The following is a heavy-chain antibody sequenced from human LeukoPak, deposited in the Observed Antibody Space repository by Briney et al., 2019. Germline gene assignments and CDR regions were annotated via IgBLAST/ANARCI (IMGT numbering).Heavy chain of an antibody. V-gene: IGHV4-30-4*08. Sequence: PSETLSLTCTVSGGSISSGDYYWSWIRQPPGTGLEWIGYIYYSGSTYYNPSLKSRVTISVDTSKNQFSLKLSSVTAADTAVYYCAREWEPYYFDYWGQGTLVTVSS. CDR1: GGSISSGDYY. CDR2: IYYSGST. D-gene: IGHD1-26*01. CDR3: AREWEPYYFDY. J-gene: IGHJ4*02.